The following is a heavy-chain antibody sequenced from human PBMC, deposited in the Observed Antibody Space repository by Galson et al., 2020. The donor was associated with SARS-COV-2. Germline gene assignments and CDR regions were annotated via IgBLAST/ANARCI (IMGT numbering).Heavy chain of an antibody. Sequence: GWSLRLSCAASGFDFSTYTMNWVRQAPGKGLEWVAHITHSATTTYYACSVRGRFTISRDNTKSSLHLQMDSLRAEDTAVYYCVRDSSWSFDSWGQGTLVTVSS. J-gene: IGHJ4*02. CDR3: VRDSSWSFDS. D-gene: IGHD3-3*01. V-gene: IGHV3-48*04. CDR1: GFDFSTYT. CDR2: ITHSATTT.